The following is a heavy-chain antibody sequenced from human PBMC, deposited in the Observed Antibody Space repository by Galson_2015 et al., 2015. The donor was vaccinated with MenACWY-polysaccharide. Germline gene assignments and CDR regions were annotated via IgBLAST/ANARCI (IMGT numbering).Heavy chain of an antibody. J-gene: IGHJ4*02. Sequence: ETLSLTCTVSGGSISSYYWSWIRQPPGKGLEWIGYIYYSGGTNYNPSLKSRVTISVDTSKNQFSLKLSSVTAADTAVYYCARADYDFWTLFDYWGQGTLVTVSS. V-gene: IGHV4-59*01. CDR1: GGSISSYY. CDR3: ARADYDFWTLFDY. D-gene: IGHD3-3*01. CDR2: IYYSGGT.